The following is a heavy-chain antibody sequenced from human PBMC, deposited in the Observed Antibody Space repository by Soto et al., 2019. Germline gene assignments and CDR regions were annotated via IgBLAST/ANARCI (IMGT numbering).Heavy chain of an antibody. V-gene: IGHV3-33*01. CDR1: GFTFSSYG. D-gene: IGHD2-8*01. J-gene: IGHJ5*02. CDR2: IWYDGSNK. CDR3: ASAANGVSSHWFDP. Sequence: QVQLVESGGGVVQPGKSLRLSCEASGFTFSSYGMHWVRQAPGKGLEWVAGIWYDGSNKYYADSVKGRFTISRDNSKSALYLQTNNLSAEDTAVYYSASAANGVSSHWFDPWGQGTMFGVAS.